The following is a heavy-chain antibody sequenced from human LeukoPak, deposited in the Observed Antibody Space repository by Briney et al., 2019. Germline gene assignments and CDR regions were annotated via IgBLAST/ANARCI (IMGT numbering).Heavy chain of an antibody. D-gene: IGHD1-26*01. J-gene: IGHJ4*02. CDR2: IYTSGST. CDR3: AAGSLVGY. Sequence: SETLSLTCTVSGGSISSGSYYWSWIRQPAGKGLEWIGRIYTSGSTNYNPSLKSRVTISVDTSKNQFSLKLSSVTAADTAVYYCAAGSLVGYWGQGTLVTVSS. V-gene: IGHV4-61*02. CDR1: GGSISSGSYY.